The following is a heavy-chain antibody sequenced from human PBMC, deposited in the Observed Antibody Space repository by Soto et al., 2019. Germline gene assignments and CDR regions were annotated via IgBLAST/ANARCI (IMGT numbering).Heavy chain of an antibody. CDR2: ISTYNGDT. CDR3: AREGVAPYYYYGMDV. D-gene: IGHD5-12*01. Sequence: ASVKVSCKASGYTLTSFSMHWVRHAPGQGLEWMGWISTYNGDTNYAQTFQGRVTMTTDTSTSTAYMDLRSLRSDDTAVYYCAREGVAPYYYYGMDVWGQGTPVTVSS. V-gene: IGHV1-18*04. J-gene: IGHJ6*02. CDR1: GYTLTSFS.